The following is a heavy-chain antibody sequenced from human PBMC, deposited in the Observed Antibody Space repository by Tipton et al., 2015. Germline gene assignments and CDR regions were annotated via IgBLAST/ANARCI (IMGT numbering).Heavy chain of an antibody. CDR3: AGHDLSGWFSFVY. Sequence: TLSLTCTVSAYSISSDYYWGWIRQPPGKGLEWIGSISHSGNTYYNPSLKSRVTMSRDTSKNQFSLKLTSATAADTAVYYCAGHDLSGWFSFVYWGQGILVTVSS. CDR2: ISHSGNT. D-gene: IGHD6-19*01. V-gene: IGHV4-38-2*02. J-gene: IGHJ4*02. CDR1: AYSISSDYY.